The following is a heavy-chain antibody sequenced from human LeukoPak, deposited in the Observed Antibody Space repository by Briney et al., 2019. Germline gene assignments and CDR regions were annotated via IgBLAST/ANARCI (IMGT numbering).Heavy chain of an antibody. CDR2: INPSGGST. CDR3: ARVLGSSGYYYTHFDY. J-gene: IGHJ4*02. V-gene: IGHV1-46*01. D-gene: IGHD3-22*01. Sequence: ASVKVSCKASGYTFTSYYMHWVRQAPGQGLEWMGIINPSGGSTSYAQKFQGRVTMTRDTSTSTVYMELSSLRSEDTAVYYCARVLGSSGYYYTHFDYWGQGTLVTVSS. CDR1: GYTFTSYY.